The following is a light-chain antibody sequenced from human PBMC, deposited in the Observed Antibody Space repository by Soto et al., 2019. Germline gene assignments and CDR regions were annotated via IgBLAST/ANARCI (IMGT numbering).Light chain of an antibody. J-gene: IGKJ4*01. CDR3: QQRHTWPLT. V-gene: IGKV3-11*01. CDR1: QSISTY. CDR2: DAS. Sequence: EIVLTQSPATLSLSAGERATLSCRASQSISTYLAWYQQRPGQAPRLLIYDASNRATGIPARFSGSGSGTDFTLSISSLEPEDFAVYYCQQRHTWPLTFGGGTKV.